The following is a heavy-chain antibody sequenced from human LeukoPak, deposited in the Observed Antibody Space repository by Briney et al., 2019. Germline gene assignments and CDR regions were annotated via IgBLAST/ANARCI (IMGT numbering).Heavy chain of an antibody. V-gene: IGHV3-7*01. CDR1: GFPFRTYW. CDR2: INEDGSEK. J-gene: IGHJ4*02. D-gene: IGHD1-7*01. CDR3: GRPGTHWNYDY. Sequence: GGSLRLSCAASGFPFRTYWMSWVRQAPGKGLEWVASINEDGSEKHSVDSVKGRFTVSRDNAENSLYLQMNSLRAEDTAVYYCGRPGTHWNYDYWGQGILVTTSS.